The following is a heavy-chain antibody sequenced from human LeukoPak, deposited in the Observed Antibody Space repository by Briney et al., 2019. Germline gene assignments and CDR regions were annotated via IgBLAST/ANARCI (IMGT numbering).Heavy chain of an antibody. CDR3: ARGGGSTPYYFDY. D-gene: IGHD2-2*01. CDR2: INHSGST. Sequence: SETLSLTCAVYGGSFSGYYWSWIRQPPGKGLEWIGEINHSGSTNYNPSLKSRVTISVDTSKNQFYLKLSSVTAADTAVYYCARGGGSTPYYFDYWGQGTLVTVSS. J-gene: IGHJ4*02. CDR1: GGSFSGYY. V-gene: IGHV4-34*01.